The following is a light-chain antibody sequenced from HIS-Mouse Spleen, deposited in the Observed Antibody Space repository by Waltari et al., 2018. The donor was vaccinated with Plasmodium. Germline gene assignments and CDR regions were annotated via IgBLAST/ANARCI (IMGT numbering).Light chain of an antibody. V-gene: IGLV5-37*01. CDR3: MIWPSNASGV. CDR1: SDINVGSYN. CDR2: YYSDSDK. J-gene: IGLJ3*02. Sequence: QPVLTQPPSSSASPGESARLTCTLPSDINVGSYNIYWYQQKPGSAPRYLLYYYSDSDKGQGSGVPSRCSGSKDASANTGILLISGLQSEDEADYYCMIWPSNASGVFGGGTKLTVL.